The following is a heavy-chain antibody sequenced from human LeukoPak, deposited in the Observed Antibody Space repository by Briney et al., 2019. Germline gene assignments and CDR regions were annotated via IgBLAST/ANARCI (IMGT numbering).Heavy chain of an antibody. Sequence: GASVKVSCKASGGTFSSYAISWVRQAPGQGLEWIGGIIPIFGTANYAQKFQGRVTITADKSTSTAYMELSSLRSEDTAVYYCARKADYYDSSSTFDYWGQGTLVTVSS. CDR1: GGTFSSYA. D-gene: IGHD3-22*01. CDR3: ARKADYYDSSSTFDY. V-gene: IGHV1-69*06. J-gene: IGHJ4*02. CDR2: IIPIFGTA.